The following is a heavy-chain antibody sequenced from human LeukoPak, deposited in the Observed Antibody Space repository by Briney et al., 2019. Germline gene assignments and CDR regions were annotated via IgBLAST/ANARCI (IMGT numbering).Heavy chain of an antibody. V-gene: IGHV1-18*01. CDR2: ISSYNGDA. CDR1: GYAFTSSG. J-gene: IGHJ4*02. Sequence: GASVKVSCKASGYAFTSSGISWVRQAPGQGLEWMGWISSYNGDANYAQNLQGRVTMTTDTSTSTAYMELRSLRSDDTAVYYCARDYSSGWYLGGNCFDYWGQGTLVTVSS. D-gene: IGHD6-19*01. CDR3: ARDYSSGWYLGGNCFDY.